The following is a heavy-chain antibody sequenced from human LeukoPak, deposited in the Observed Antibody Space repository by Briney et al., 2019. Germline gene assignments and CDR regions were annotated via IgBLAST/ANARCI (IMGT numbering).Heavy chain of an antibody. J-gene: IGHJ6*02. D-gene: IGHD3-10*01. V-gene: IGHV3-48*01. CDR1: GFTFSSYS. Sequence: GGSLRLSCAASGFTFSSYSMNWVRQAPGKGLEWVSYISSSSSTIYYADSVKGRFTISRDNSKNTLYLQMNSLRAEDTAVYYCARGWFGDLTGYYYGMDVWGQGTTVTVSS. CDR2: ISSSSSTI. CDR3: ARGWFGDLTGYYYGMDV.